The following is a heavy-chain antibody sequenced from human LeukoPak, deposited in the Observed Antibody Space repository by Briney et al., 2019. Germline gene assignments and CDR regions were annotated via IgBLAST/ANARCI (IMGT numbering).Heavy chain of an antibody. CDR3: ARDSFGYL. Sequence: SETLSLTCTVSGGSISSHYWSWIRQPPGKGLEWIGYIYYSGSTNYNPSLKSRVTISVDTSKNQFSLKLSSVTAADTAVYYCARDSFGYLWGQGTLVTVSS. CDR1: GGSISSHY. J-gene: IGHJ4*02. D-gene: IGHD5-18*01. CDR2: IYYSGST. V-gene: IGHV4-59*11.